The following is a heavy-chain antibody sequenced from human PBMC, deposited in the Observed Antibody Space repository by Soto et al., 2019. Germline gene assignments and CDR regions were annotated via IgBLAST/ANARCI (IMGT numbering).Heavy chain of an antibody. CDR1: GFLFSNYA. D-gene: IGHD6-13*01. Sequence: PGGSLRLSCVGSGFLFSNYAMHWFRHAPGKGLEWVAVIAYDGTNDYYAESVKGRFTISRDNSRNTLFLHMNSLRPGDSGIYYCAKDISSSELGCEYWGQGALVTVSS. CDR2: IAYDGTND. J-gene: IGHJ4*02. V-gene: IGHV3-30*18. CDR3: AKDISSSELGCEY.